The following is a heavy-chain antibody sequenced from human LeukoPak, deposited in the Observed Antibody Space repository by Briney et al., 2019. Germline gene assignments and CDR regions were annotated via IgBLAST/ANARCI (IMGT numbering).Heavy chain of an antibody. Sequence: ASVIVSWKASGYTFTSYGISWVRQAPGQGLEWMGWISAYNDNTNYAQKLQGRVTMTTDTSTSTAYMELRSLRSDDTAVYYCARVPHGDYPFVDWGQGTLVTVSS. CDR3: ARVPHGDYPFVD. CDR1: GYTFTSYG. D-gene: IGHD4-17*01. V-gene: IGHV1-18*01. CDR2: ISAYNDNT. J-gene: IGHJ4*02.